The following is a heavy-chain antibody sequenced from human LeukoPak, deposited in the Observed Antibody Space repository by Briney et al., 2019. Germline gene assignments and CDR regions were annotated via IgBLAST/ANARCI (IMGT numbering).Heavy chain of an antibody. J-gene: IGHJ6*03. CDR1: GGSFSGYY. CDR3: ATRPTPPYYYYMDV. D-gene: IGHD4-23*01. CDR2: INHSGST. Sequence: PSETLSLTCAVYGGSFSGYYWNWIRQPPGKGLEWIGEINHSGSTNYNPSLKSRVTISVDTSKNQFSLKVNSVTAADTAVYYCATRPTPPYYYYMDVWGKGTTVTVSS. V-gene: IGHV4-34*01.